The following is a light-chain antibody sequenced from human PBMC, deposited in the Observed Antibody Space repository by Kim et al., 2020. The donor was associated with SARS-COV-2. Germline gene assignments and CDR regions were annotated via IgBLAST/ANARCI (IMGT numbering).Light chain of an antibody. J-gene: IGLJ3*02. CDR1: SSNIGSNT. V-gene: IGLV1-44*01. Sequence: GQRVTISCSGSSSNIGSNTVNWYQQFPGTAPQLLIDTDDRRPSGVSDRVSCSKSGTSASLAISALRSVDEADYYCATWDDSLDVWMFGGGTQLTVL. CDR2: TDD. CDR3: ATWDDSLDVWM.